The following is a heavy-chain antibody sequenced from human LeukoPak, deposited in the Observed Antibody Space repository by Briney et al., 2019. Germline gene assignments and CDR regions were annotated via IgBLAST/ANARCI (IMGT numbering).Heavy chain of an antibody. Sequence: KTSETLSLTCTVSGVSIRSTSYYWGWIRQPPGKGLEWIGSIYFSGNTYYNPSLKTRVTISIDTSKNQFSLKLTSVTAADTAIFYCASGYFVHTFDFWGQGTLGTVSS. J-gene: IGHJ4*02. CDR1: GVSIRSTSYY. V-gene: IGHV4-39*01. CDR3: ASGYFVHTFDF. CDR2: IYFSGNT. D-gene: IGHD2-2*03.